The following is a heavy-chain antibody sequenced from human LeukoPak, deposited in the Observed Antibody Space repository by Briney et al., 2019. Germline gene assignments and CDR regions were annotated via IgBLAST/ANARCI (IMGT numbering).Heavy chain of an antibody. Sequence: GGSLRLSCAASGFIFNNFAMLWVRQAPGRGLEWVSAIGGSGDDTFYANSVKGRFTISRDNSKSTLYLQMNSLRAEDTAVYYCAKVLGELRASGYMDVWGKGTTVTVSS. CDR2: IGGSGDDT. V-gene: IGHV3-23*01. CDR1: GFIFNNFA. CDR3: AKVLGELRASGYMDV. J-gene: IGHJ6*03. D-gene: IGHD1-26*01.